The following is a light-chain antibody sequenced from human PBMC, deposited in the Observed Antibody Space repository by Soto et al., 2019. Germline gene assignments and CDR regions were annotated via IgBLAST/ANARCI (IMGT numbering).Light chain of an antibody. V-gene: IGLV1-40*01. CDR1: ISNIGAGYD. Sequence: QSVLTQPPSVSGAPGQRVTISCTGSISNIGAGYDVHWYQQLPGTAPKLLIYNNNNRPSGVPDRFSGSKSGTSASLAITGLQAEDEADYYCQSYDSSLSGAVFGGGTKVTLL. CDR2: NNN. CDR3: QSYDSSLSGAV. J-gene: IGLJ3*02.